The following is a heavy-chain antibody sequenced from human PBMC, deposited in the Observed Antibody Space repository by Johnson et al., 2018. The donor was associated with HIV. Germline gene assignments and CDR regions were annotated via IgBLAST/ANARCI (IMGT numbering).Heavy chain of an antibody. V-gene: IGHV3-30*03. J-gene: IGHJ3*02. Sequence: QVQLVESGGDLVQPGGSLRLSCAASGFTVSNNYVSWVRQAPGKGLEWVPIILSDGSNIYYADSVKGRFTISRDNSKNTLYLQMNSLKTEDTAVYYCGRESTGAGTAFDIWGQGTMVTVSS. CDR2: ILSDGSNI. D-gene: IGHD2-8*02. CDR1: GFTVSNNY. CDR3: GRESTGAGTAFDI.